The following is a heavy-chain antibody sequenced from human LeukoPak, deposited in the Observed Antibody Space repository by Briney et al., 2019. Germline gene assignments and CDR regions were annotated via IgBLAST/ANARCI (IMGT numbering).Heavy chain of an antibody. J-gene: IGHJ4*02. CDR1: GFTFSSYG. CDR3: AKGYSGSSSSDYFDY. Sequence: PGGSLRLSCAASGFTFSSYGMHWVRQAPGKGLEWVAFIRYDGSNRYYADSVKGRFTISRDNSKNTLYLQMNSLRAEDTAVYYCAKGYSGSSSSDYFDYWGQGTLVTVSS. D-gene: IGHD6-6*01. V-gene: IGHV3-30*02. CDR2: IRYDGSNR.